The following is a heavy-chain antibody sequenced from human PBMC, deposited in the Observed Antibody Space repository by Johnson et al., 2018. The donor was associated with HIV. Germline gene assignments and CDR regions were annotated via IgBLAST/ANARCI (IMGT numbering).Heavy chain of an antibody. V-gene: IGHV3-23*04. CDR2: ISGSGGST. CDR1: GFTFSTFT. CDR3: GLLGLCWAM. Sequence: VQLVESGGGVVQPGRSLRLSCAASGFTFSTFTMNWVRQTPGKGLEWVSSISGSGGSTYYAASMKGRSTISRDNSKNMLYLQMHSLRGDDTGHNVRGLLGLCWAMWG. J-gene: IGHJ1*01. D-gene: IGHD3-10*02.